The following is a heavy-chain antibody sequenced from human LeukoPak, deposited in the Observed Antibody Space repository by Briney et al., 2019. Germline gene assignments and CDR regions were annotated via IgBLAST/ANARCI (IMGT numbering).Heavy chain of an antibody. CDR1: GFTFSTYG. CDR3: ARGSYSSAWYDFLDF. Sequence: SGGSLRLSCLASGFTFSTYGMRWVRQGPGKGLEWVAIISYDGREKYYAESVKGRLTVSRDNSKNTLYLQMNNLRVEDTAVYFCARGSYSSAWYDFLDFWGQGALVTVSS. V-gene: IGHV3-30*03. D-gene: IGHD6-19*01. J-gene: IGHJ4*02. CDR2: ISYDGREK.